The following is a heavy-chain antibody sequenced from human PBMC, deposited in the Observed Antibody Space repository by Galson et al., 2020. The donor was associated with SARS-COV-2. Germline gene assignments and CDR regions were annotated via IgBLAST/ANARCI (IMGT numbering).Heavy chain of an antibody. CDR2: IYSSGST. Sequence: SETLSLTCNVSGGSISNYYWNWIRQPAGEGLEWIGRIYSSGSTNYNPSLKSRVTMSVDTSKNQFSLKLSSVTAADTAIYYCAREVRYYDSSGYWYYFDYWGQGTLVTVSS. D-gene: IGHD3-22*01. V-gene: IGHV4-4*07. CDR3: AREVRYYDSSGYWYYFDY. J-gene: IGHJ4*02. CDR1: GGSISNYY.